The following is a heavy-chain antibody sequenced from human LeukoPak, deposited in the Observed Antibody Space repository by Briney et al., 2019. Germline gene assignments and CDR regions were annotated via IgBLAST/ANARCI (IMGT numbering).Heavy chain of an antibody. CDR1: GFTFSSYV. V-gene: IGHV3-30*04. CDR2: ISYDGSNE. D-gene: IGHD2-21*02. J-gene: IGHJ3*02. Sequence: PGGSLRLSCAASGFTFSSYVMHWVCQAPGKGLEWVAIISYDGSNEYYADSVKGRFTISRDNSKNTLYLQMNSLRAADTAVYYCASDCGGDCAYAFDIWGQGTMATVSS. CDR3: ASDCGGDCAYAFDI.